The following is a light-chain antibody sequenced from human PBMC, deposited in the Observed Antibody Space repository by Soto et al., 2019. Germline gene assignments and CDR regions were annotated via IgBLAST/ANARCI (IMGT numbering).Light chain of an antibody. J-gene: IGKJ2*01. CDR3: QQYYSTPYT. Sequence: DIVMTQSPDSLAVSLGERATINCKSSQSVLSRSNNNNYLAWYQQRPGQPPKPLIYWASTRKPGVPDRFSGSGSGTDFTLSISSLQAGDVAVYYCQQYYSTPYTFGQGTKLEIK. V-gene: IGKV4-1*01. CDR2: WAS. CDR1: QSVLSRSNNNNY.